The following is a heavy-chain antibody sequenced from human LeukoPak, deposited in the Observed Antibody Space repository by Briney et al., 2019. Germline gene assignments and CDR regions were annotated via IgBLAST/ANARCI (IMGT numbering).Heavy chain of an antibody. V-gene: IGHV3-53*01. D-gene: IGHD3-16*01. Sequence: PGGSLRLSCAASGFTVSSNYMSWVRQAPGKGLEWVSVIYSGGSTYYADSVKGRFTISRDNSKNTLYLQMNSLRAEDTAVHYCARSVGRPFPLGDAFDIWGQGTMVTVSS. CDR3: ARSVGRPFPLGDAFDI. CDR2: IYSGGST. CDR1: GFTVSSNY. J-gene: IGHJ3*02.